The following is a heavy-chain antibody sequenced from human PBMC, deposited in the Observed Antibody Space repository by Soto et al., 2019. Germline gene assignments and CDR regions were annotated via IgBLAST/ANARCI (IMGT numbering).Heavy chain of an antibody. D-gene: IGHD2-15*01. V-gene: IGHV1-18*01. CDR1: GYTFTSYG. CDR3: ARDRRTQRYCSGGSCYSESCDY. CDR2: ISAYNGNT. J-gene: IGHJ4*02. Sequence: QVQLVQSGAEVKKPGASVKVSCKASGYTFTSYGISWVRQAPGQGLEWMGWISAYNGNTNYAQKLQGRVTMTTDTSTSTAYMELRSPRSDDTAVYYSARDRRTQRYCSGGSCYSESCDYWGQGTLVTVSS.